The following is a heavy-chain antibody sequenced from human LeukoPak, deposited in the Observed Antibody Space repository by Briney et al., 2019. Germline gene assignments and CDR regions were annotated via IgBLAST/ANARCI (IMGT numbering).Heavy chain of an antibody. J-gene: IGHJ4*02. CDR3: ARFRKSSGTFDY. CDR1: GGSISSYY. V-gene: IGHV4-59*01. CDR2: IYYSGST. D-gene: IGHD3-22*01. Sequence: PSETLSLTCTVSGGSISSYYWSWIRQPPGKGLEWIEYIYYSGSTNYNPSLKSRVTISVDTSKNQFSLKLSSVTAADTAVYYCARFRKSSGTFDYWGQGTLVTVSS.